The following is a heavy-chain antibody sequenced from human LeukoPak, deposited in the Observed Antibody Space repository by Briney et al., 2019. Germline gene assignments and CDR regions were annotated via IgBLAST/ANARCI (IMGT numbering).Heavy chain of an antibody. CDR3: VRGGYCSGGTCYRFNAFDI. Sequence: PGGSLRLSCAASGFSFSSYEMNWVRQAPGKGLEWVSYITGSSTIYYADSVKGRFTISRDNAKNSLYLQMNSLRAEDTADYYCVRGGYCSGGTCYRFNAFDIWGQGTMVTVSS. CDR1: GFSFSSYE. V-gene: IGHV3-48*03. CDR2: ITGSSTI. J-gene: IGHJ3*02. D-gene: IGHD2-15*01.